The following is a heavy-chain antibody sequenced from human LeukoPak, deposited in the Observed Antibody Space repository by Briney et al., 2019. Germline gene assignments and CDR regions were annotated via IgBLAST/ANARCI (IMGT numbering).Heavy chain of an antibody. CDR3: ARSFYDSSGYLDAFDI. V-gene: IGHV4-59*08. J-gene: IGHJ3*02. CDR1: GASISSYY. D-gene: IGHD3-22*01. Sequence: SETLSLTRTVSGASISSYYWSWIRQPPGKGLEWIGYIYYSGSTNYNPSLKSRVTISVDTSKNQFSLKLSSVTAADTAVYYCARSFYDSSGYLDAFDIWGQGTMVTVSS. CDR2: IYYSGST.